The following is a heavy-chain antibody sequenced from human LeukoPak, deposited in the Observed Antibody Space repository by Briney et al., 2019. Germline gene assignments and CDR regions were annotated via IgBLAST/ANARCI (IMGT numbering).Heavy chain of an antibody. V-gene: IGHV1-69*05. D-gene: IGHD4-17*01. CDR1: GGTFSSYA. CDR2: IIPIFGTA. CDR3: ASGGQYGDYVERFDY. Sequence: SVKVSCKASGGTFSSYAISWVRQAPGQGLEWMGGIIPIFGTANYAQKFQGRVAITTDESTSTAYMELSSLRSEDTAVYYCASGGQYGDYVERFDYWGQGTLVTVSS. J-gene: IGHJ4*02.